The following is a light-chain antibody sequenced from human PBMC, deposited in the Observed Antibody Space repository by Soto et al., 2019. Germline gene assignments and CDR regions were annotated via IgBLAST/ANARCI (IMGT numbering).Light chain of an antibody. CDR3: QQYDTYYT. CDR2: DVS. Sequence: DIKMTQSPSTLSASVGARVTMTRRASQSVSNWLAWYQQKPGKAPTLLIYDVSRSETGVQSRFSGSGSGTEFTLTINSLQPEDFATYFCQQYDTYYTFGQGTKVDIK. V-gene: IGKV1-5*01. CDR1: QSVSNW. J-gene: IGKJ2*01.